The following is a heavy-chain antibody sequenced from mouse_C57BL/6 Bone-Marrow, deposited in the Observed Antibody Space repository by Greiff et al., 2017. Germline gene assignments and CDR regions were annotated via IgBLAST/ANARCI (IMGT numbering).Heavy chain of an antibody. CDR2: IDPETGGT. D-gene: IGHD2-4*01. CDR3: TRAYDYDVGFAY. CDR1: GYTFTDYE. V-gene: IGHV1-15*01. Sequence: QVQLQQSGAELVRPGASVTLSCKASGYTFTDYEMHWVKQTPVHGLEWIGAIDPETGGTAYNQKFKGKAILTADKSSSTAYMELRSLTSEDSAVYYCTRAYDYDVGFAYGGQGTLVTVSA. J-gene: IGHJ3*01.